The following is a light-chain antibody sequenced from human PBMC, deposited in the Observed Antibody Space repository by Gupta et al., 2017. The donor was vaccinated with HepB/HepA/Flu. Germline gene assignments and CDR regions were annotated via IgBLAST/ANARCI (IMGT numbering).Light chain of an antibody. CDR1: SSNIGAGYD. CDR2: GNT. Sequence: QSVLTQPPSVSGAPGQRVPISCTGSSSNIGAGYDVHWYQQLPGTAPKVLIYGNTNRPSGVPDRFSDSKSGTSASLAITGLQAEDEADYYCQSYDSSLSGVVFGGGTKLTVL. J-gene: IGLJ2*01. V-gene: IGLV1-40*01. CDR3: QSYDSSLSGVV.